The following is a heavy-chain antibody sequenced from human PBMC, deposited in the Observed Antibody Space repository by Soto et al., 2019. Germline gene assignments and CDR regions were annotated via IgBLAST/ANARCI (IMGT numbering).Heavy chain of an antibody. V-gene: IGHV1-8*02. CDR2: MNPGSGDT. Sequence: ASVKVSCKASGYTFTNNDVSWVRQATGQGLEWMGWMNPGSGDTGYAQKFQGRVTMTRDISIATAYMELNSLTSEDTAIYYCARMESFCSLYWFDPRGQGILVT. CDR1: GYTFTNND. D-gene: IGHD3-10*02. CDR3: ARMESFCSLYWFDP. J-gene: IGHJ5*02.